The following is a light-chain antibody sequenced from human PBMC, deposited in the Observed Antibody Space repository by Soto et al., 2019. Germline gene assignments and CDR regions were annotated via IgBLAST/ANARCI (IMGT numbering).Light chain of an antibody. Sequence: EIVMTHSPATLSVSPGERATLSCRASQSVSSNLAWYQQKPGQAPRLLICGASTRATGIPARFSGSGSGTEFTLTISRLHSEDFAVYYCQQYNNWPQLTVGGGPKVHIK. CDR2: GAS. CDR1: QSVSSN. CDR3: QQYNNWPQLT. V-gene: IGKV3-15*01. J-gene: IGKJ4*01.